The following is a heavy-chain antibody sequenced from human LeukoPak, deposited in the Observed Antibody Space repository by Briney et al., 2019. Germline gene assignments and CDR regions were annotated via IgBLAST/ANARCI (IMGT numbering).Heavy chain of an antibody. V-gene: IGHV1-69*13. Sequence: SVKVSCKASGGTFSSYAISWVRQAPGQGLEWMGGIIPIFGTANYAQKFQGRVTITADESTSTAYMELSSLRSEDTAVYYCARGETTMIVVVFDAFDIWGQGTMVTVSS. J-gene: IGHJ3*02. CDR1: GGTFSSYA. D-gene: IGHD3-22*01. CDR2: IIPIFGTA. CDR3: ARGETTMIVVVFDAFDI.